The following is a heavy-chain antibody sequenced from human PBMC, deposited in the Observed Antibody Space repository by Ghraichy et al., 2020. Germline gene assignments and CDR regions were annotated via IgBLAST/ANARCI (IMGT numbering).Heavy chain of an antibody. CDR1: GFTFSGYS. D-gene: IGHD3-10*01. J-gene: IGHJ4*02. CDR2: ITSSSRTR. Sequence: GESLNISCVGSGFTFSGYSMNWVRQSPGKGLEWVAYITSSSRTRSYADSVKGRFTISRDNVQNSLYLQMNSLRDEDTAFYYCTRDRAFKCFDYWGQGTLVTVSS. CDR3: TRDRAFKCFDY. V-gene: IGHV3-48*02.